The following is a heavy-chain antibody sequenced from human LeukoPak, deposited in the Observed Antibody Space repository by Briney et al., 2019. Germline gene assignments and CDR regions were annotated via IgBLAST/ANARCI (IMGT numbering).Heavy chain of an antibody. CDR1: GGTFSSYA. CDR3: ARSGGDDYVWGSYPLNWFDP. Sequence: SVKVSCKASGGTFSSYAISWVRQAPGQGLEWLGGIIPIFGTANYAQKFQGRVTITTDESTSTAYMELSSLRSEDTAVYYYARSGGDDYVWGSYPLNWFDPWGQGTLVTVSA. D-gene: IGHD3-16*02. V-gene: IGHV1-69*05. J-gene: IGHJ5*02. CDR2: IIPIFGTA.